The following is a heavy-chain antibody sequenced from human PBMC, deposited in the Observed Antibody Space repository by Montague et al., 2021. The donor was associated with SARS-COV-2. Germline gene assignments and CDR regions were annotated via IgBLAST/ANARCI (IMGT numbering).Heavy chain of an antibody. D-gene: IGHD4-23*01. Sequence: TLSLTCNVSGGSINNYYWSWIRQSPGRGLEWIGYIYYTGSTTRNPSLDSRVTISLDTSRDLVSLGLRSLTAADTAVYYCARGGGWKRHFDYWGQGTLVAVSS. V-gene: IGHV4-59*01. J-gene: IGHJ4*02. CDR1: GGSINNYY. CDR2: IYYTGST. CDR3: ARGGGWKRHFDY.